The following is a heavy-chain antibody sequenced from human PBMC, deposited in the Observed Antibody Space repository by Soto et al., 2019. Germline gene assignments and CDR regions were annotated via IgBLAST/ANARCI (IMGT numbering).Heavy chain of an antibody. CDR3: ARIAAAGTTWFDP. CDR2: IYPGDSDT. CDR1: GYSFTSYW. V-gene: IGHV5-51*03. J-gene: IGHJ5*02. D-gene: IGHD6-13*01. Sequence: EGQLVQSGAEVKKPGESLKISCKGSGYSFTSYWIGWVRQMPGKGLESMGIIYPGDSDTRSSPSFQGQVTISADKSISTAYLQWSSLKASYTAMYYCARIAAAGTTWFDPWGQGTLVTVSS.